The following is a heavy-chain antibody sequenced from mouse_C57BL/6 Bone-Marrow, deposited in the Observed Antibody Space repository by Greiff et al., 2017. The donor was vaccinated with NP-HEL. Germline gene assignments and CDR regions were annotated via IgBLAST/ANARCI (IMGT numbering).Heavy chain of an antibody. CDR1: GYAFSSYW. CDR3: ARGNSNHGGFAY. J-gene: IGHJ3*01. Sequence: QVQLKQSGAELVKPGASVKISCKASGYAFSSYWMNWVKQRPGKGLEWIGQIYPGDGDTNYNGKFKGKATLTADKSSSTAYMQLSSLTSEDSAVYFCARGNSNHGGFAYWGQGTLVTVSA. V-gene: IGHV1-80*01. CDR2: IYPGDGDT. D-gene: IGHD2-5*01.